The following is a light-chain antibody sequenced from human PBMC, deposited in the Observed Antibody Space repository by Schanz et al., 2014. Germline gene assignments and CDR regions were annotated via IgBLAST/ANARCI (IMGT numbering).Light chain of an antibody. CDR1: QSVSSY. V-gene: IGKV3-11*01. CDR2: DAS. J-gene: IGKJ1*01. Sequence: EIVLTQSPATLSLSPGERATLSCRASQSVSSYLAWYQQKPGQAPRLLIYDASNRATGIPARFSGSGSGTDFTLTISSLEPEDFAVYYCHQYVTSPRTFGQGTKVEIK. CDR3: HQYVTSPRT.